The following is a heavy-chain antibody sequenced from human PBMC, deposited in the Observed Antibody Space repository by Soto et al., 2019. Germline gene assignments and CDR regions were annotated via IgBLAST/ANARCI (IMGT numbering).Heavy chain of an antibody. CDR3: ARLTAGYSYGIDY. CDR1: GYSFTSYW. D-gene: IGHD5-18*01. CDR2: IYPGGSDT. J-gene: IGHJ4*02. Sequence: PGESLKISCKGSGYSFTSYWIGWVRQMPGKGLEWMGIIYPGGSDTRYSPSFQGQVTMSADKSISAAYLQWSSLRASDTALYYCARLTAGYSYGIDYWGQGTLVTVSS. V-gene: IGHV5-51*01.